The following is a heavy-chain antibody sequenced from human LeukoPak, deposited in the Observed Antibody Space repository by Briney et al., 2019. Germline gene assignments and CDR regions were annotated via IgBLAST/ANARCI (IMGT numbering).Heavy chain of an antibody. CDR2: INPSGGST. J-gene: IGHJ4*02. V-gene: IGHV1-46*01. D-gene: IGHD3-22*01. CDR3: ARDPSYYYDSSGYEY. CDR1: GYTFTSYY. Sequence: ASVKVSCKASGYTFTSYYMHWVRQAPGQGLEWMGIINPSGGSTSYAQKFQGRVTMTRDMSTSTVYMELSSLRSEDTAVYYCARDPSYYYDSSGYEYWGQGTLVTVSS.